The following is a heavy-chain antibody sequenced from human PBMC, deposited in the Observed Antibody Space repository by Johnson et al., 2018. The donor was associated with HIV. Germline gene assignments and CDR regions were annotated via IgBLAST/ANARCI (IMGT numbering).Heavy chain of an antibody. D-gene: IGHD6-13*01. J-gene: IGHJ3*02. CDR1: GFTFSSYA. CDR2: ISYDGANK. V-gene: IGHV3-30*04. CDR3: AKDHWVVGSWQAFDI. Sequence: QVQLVESGGGVVQPGRSLRLSCAASGFTFSSYAMHWVRQAPGKGLEWVAVISYDGANKYYADSVKGRFTISRDNSKNTLYLQMTSLRAEDTAVYYCAKDHWVVGSWQAFDIWGQGTMVTVYS.